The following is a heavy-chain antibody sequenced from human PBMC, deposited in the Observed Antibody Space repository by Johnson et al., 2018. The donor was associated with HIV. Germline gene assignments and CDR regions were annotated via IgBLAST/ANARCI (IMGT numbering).Heavy chain of an antibody. CDR3: ARSPETGDRLWRAFDI. D-gene: IGHD4-17*01. V-gene: IGHV3-30*04. Sequence: QVQLVESGGGLVQPGRSLRLSCAVSGFTFSSYAMHWVRQAPGKGLEWVAVISYDGSNKYYADSVKGRFTISRDNSKNTLYLQMKSLRVEDTAVYYCARSPETGDRLWRAFDIWGHGTMVTVSS. J-gene: IGHJ3*02. CDR1: GFTFSSYA. CDR2: ISYDGSNK.